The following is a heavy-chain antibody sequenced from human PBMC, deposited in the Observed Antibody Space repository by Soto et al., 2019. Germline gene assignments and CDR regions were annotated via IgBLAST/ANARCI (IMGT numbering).Heavy chain of an antibody. Sequence: SETLSLTCTVSGGSISSGGYYWSWIRQHPGKGLEWIGYIYYSGSTYYNPPLKSRVTISVDTSKNQFSLKLSSVTAADTAVYYCGVGSSGYYYIFDYWGQGTLVTVSS. CDR1: GGSISSGGYY. J-gene: IGHJ4*02. CDR2: IYYSGST. V-gene: IGHV4-31*03. CDR3: GVGSSGYYYIFDY. D-gene: IGHD3-22*01.